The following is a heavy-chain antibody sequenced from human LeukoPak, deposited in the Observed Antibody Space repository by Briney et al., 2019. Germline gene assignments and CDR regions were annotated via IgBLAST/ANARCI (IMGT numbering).Heavy chain of an antibody. CDR3: ARVRGPWRPAASDAFDI. CDR1: GGSISSSSYY. V-gene: IGHV4-39*01. Sequence: PSETLSLTCTVSGGSISSSSYYWGWIRQPPGKGLEWIGSIYHSGNTYDNPSLKSRVTISVDTSKNQFSRKLSSVTAADTAVYYCARVRGPWRPAASDAFDIWGQGTMVTVSS. J-gene: IGHJ3*02. D-gene: IGHD2-2*01. CDR2: IYHSGNT.